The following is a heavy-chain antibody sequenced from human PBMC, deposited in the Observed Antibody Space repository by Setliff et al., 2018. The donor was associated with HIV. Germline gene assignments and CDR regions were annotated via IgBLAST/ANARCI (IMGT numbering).Heavy chain of an antibody. J-gene: IGHJ3*01. V-gene: IGHV4-38-2*01. D-gene: IGHD3-16*01. Sequence: SETLSLTCAVSGYSISSDYFWGWIRQSPGKGLEWIGSFYQSGNIYYNPSLKSRVTISVDTSKNQFSLRLTSVTAADTAVYYCARGGRSWFQNFHGAFDVWGQGIMVTVSS. CDR3: ARGGRSWFQNFHGAFDV. CDR2: FYQSGNI. CDR1: GYSISSDYF.